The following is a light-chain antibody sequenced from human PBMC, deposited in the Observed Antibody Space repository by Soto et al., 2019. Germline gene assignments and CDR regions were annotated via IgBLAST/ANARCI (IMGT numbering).Light chain of an antibody. Sequence: QSALTQPASVSGSPGQSITISCTGTSSDVGGYNYVSWYQQHPVKAPKLMIYEVSNRPSGVSNRFSGSKSGNTASLTIYGLPADDEADYYCSSYTSSSTPYVFGTGTKLTVL. CDR3: SSYTSSSTPYV. CDR2: EVS. CDR1: SSDVGGYNY. V-gene: IGLV2-14*01. J-gene: IGLJ1*01.